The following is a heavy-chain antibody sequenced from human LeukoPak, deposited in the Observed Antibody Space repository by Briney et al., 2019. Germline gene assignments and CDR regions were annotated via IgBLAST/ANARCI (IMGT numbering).Heavy chain of an antibody. CDR1: GSSLSSSRMR. V-gene: IGHV2-70*04. CDR3: AQTRYGSGTYYFDY. D-gene: IGHD3-10*01. CDR2: IDWDDDK. J-gene: IGHJ4*02. Sequence: ESGPTLVNPTQTLTLTCTLSGSSLSSSRMRVSWIRQPPGKALEWLARIDWDDDKFYSTSLKTRLTISKDTSKNQVVLTMTNMDPVDTATYYCAQTRYGSGTYYFDYWGQGTLVTVSS.